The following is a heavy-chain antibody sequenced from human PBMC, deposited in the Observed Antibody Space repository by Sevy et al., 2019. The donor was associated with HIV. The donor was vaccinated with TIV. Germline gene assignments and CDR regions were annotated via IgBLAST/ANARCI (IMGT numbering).Heavy chain of an antibody. CDR2: ISSSSSYT. Sequence: GGSLRLSCAASGFTFSDYYMSWIRQAPGKGLEWVSYISSSSSYTKYADSVKGRFTISRDNAKNSLYLQMNSLRAEDTAVYYCARARTGTTHYWGQGTLVTVSS. CDR3: ARARTGTTHY. V-gene: IGHV3-11*06. D-gene: IGHD1-7*01. CDR1: GFTFSDYY. J-gene: IGHJ4*02.